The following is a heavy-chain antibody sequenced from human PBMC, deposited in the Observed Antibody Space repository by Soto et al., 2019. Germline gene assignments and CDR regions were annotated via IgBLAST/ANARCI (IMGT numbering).Heavy chain of an antibody. V-gene: IGHV1-69*12. CDR1: GGTFSSYA. J-gene: IGHJ5*02. CDR2: IIPIFGTA. D-gene: IGHD4-17*01. CDR3: ARDPSNDYGDYWWFDP. Sequence: QVQLVQSGAEVKKPGSSVKVSCKASGGTFSSYAISWVRQAPGQGLEWMGGIIPIFGTANYAQKFQGRVTSTADESTSTAYMELSSLRSEDTAVYYCARDPSNDYGDYWWFDPWGQGTLVTVSS.